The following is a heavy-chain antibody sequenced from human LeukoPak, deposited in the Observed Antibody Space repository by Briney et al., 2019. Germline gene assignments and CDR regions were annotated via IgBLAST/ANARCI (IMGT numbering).Heavy chain of an antibody. CDR2: IYYSGST. Sequence: SETLSLTCTVSGGSISSGSYYWGWIRQPPGKGLEWIGYIYYSGSTNYNPSLKSRVTISVDTSKNQFSLKLSSVTAADTAVYYCARGRIAFDYWGQGTLVTVSS. J-gene: IGHJ4*02. D-gene: IGHD6-13*01. V-gene: IGHV4-61*01. CDR1: GGSISSGSYY. CDR3: ARGRIAFDY.